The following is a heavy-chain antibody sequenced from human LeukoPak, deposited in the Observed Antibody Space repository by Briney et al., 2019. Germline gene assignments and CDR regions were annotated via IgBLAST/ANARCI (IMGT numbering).Heavy chain of an antibody. V-gene: IGHV1-69*06. CDR2: IIPIFGTA. CDR1: GGTFSSYA. D-gene: IGHD1-26*01. Sequence: GASVKVSCKASGGTFSSYAISWVRQAPGQGLEWMGGIIPIFGTANYAQKFQGRVTITADKSTSTAYMELSSLRSEDTAVYYCASGAAAVGASHYYYYYMDVWGKGTTVTVSS. J-gene: IGHJ6*03. CDR3: ASGAAAVGASHYYYYYMDV.